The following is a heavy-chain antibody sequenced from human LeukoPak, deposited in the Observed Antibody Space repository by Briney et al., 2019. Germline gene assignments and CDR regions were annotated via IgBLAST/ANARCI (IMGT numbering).Heavy chain of an antibody. CDR3: ARVSYCSSTSCDNYYGMDV. CDR1: GGSISSYY. CDR2: IYYSGST. Sequence: SSETLSLTCTVSGGSISSYYWSWIRQPPGKGLEWIGYIYYSGSTNYNPSLKSRVTISVDTSKNQFSLKLSSVTAADTAVYYCARVSYCSSTSCDNYYGMDVWGQGTTVTVSS. D-gene: IGHD2-2*01. J-gene: IGHJ6*02. V-gene: IGHV4-59*01.